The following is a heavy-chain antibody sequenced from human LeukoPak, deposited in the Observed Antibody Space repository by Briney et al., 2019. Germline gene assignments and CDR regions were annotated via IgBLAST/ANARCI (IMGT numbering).Heavy chain of an antibody. V-gene: IGHV1-2*02. J-gene: IGHJ4*02. CDR3: ARGAGEGYTYGRYYFDY. CDR2: INPNSGGT. Sequence: ASVKVSCKASRYTFTSYYMHWVRQAPGQGREWMGWINPNSGGTDYAQKFQGRVTMTRDTSISTAYMELSRLRSDDTAVYYCARGAGEGYTYGRYYFDYWGQGTLVTVSS. D-gene: IGHD5-18*01. CDR1: RYTFTSYY.